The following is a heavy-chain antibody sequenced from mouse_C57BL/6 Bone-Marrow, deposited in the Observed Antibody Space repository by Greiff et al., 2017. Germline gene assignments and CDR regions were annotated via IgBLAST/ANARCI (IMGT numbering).Heavy chain of an antibody. CDR1: GFNIKDDY. J-gene: IGHJ4*01. D-gene: IGHD4-1*01. Sequence: VQLQQSGAELVRPGASVKMSCTASGFNIKDDYMHWVKQRPEQGLEWIGWIDPENGDTEYASKFQGKATLTADTSSNTSYLQLSSLTSEDTAFYYCTPSNYFYSLAYWGQGTLVTVS. V-gene: IGHV14-4*01. CDR2: IDPENGDT. CDR3: TPSNYFYSLAY.